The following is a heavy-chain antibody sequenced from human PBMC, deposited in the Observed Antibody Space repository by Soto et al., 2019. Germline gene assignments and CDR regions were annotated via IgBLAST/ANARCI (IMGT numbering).Heavy chain of an antibody. CDR3: ARASCFICGMDV. J-gene: IGHJ6*02. CDR2: ISSSGSTI. CDR1: GFTFSSYE. Sequence: GGSLRLSCAASGFTFSSYEMNWVRQAPGKGLEWVSYISSSGSTIYYADSVKGRFTISRDNAKNSLYLQMNSLRAEDTAVYYCARASCFICGMDVWGQGTRVTFSS. D-gene: IGHD2-2*01. V-gene: IGHV3-48*03.